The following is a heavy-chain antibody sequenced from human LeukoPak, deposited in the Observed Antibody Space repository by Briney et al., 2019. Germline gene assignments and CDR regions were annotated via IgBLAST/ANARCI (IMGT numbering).Heavy chain of an antibody. CDR3: ARVNSGWYGPLDY. J-gene: IGHJ4*02. D-gene: IGHD6-19*01. V-gene: IGHV3-23*01. CDR1: GFTFSSYA. CDR2: ISGSGGST. Sequence: GGSLRLSCAASGFTFSSYAMSWVRQAPGKGLEWVSVISGSGGSTYYADSVKGRFTISRDNSKNTLYLQMNSLRAEDTAVYYRARVNSGWYGPLDYWGQGTLVTVSS.